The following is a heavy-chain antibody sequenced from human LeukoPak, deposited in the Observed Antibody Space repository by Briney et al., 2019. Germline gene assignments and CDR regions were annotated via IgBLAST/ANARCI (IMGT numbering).Heavy chain of an antibody. J-gene: IGHJ4*02. Sequence: SETLSLTCTVSGGSISSYYWTWIRQPAGKGLEWIGRIYPSGSTNYNPSLKSRVTMSVVTSKNQFSLKLNSVTAADTAAYYCARENSGSYRQFDYWGQGTLVTVSS. V-gene: IGHV4-4*07. D-gene: IGHD1-26*01. CDR3: ARENSGSYRQFDY. CDR1: GGSISSYY. CDR2: IYPSGST.